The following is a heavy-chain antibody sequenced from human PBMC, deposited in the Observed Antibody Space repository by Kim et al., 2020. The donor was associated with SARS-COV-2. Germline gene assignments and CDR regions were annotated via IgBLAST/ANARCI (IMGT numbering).Heavy chain of an antibody. J-gene: IGHJ5*02. Sequence: SNPHRKRRVTNSEDKSKNKFSLKLRSVTAADTAVYYCARRVPARDNWFDPWGQGTLVTVSS. CDR3: ARRVPARDNWFDP. V-gene: IGHV4-4*02. D-gene: IGHD2-2*01.